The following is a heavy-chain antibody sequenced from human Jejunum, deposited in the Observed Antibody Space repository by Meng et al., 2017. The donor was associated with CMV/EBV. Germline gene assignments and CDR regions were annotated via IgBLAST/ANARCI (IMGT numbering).Heavy chain of an antibody. D-gene: IGHD1-1*01. CDR3: ARGLGHASNNSHDY. V-gene: IGHV4-59*11. Sequence: SGDSLRSHYWSWTRQPPGKGLEWIGYAYYSGSATYNPSLRSRVTISVDMSKNHFSLNLRSVTAADTAMYFCARGLGHASNNSHDYWGQGTLVTVSS. CDR1: GDSLRSHY. CDR2: AYYSGSA. J-gene: IGHJ4*02.